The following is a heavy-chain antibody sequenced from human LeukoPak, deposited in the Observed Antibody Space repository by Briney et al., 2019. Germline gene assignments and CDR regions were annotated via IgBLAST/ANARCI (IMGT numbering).Heavy chain of an antibody. V-gene: IGHV1-46*01. Sequence: GASVMVSCKASGYTFTSYYMHWVRQAPGQGLEWMGIINPSGGSTSYAQKFQGRVTMTRDTSTSTVYMELSSLRSEDTAVYYCARNGQDGTLGNWGQGTLVTVSS. CDR1: GYTFTSYY. D-gene: IGHD1-1*01. J-gene: IGHJ4*02. CDR3: ARNGQDGTLGN. CDR2: INPSGGST.